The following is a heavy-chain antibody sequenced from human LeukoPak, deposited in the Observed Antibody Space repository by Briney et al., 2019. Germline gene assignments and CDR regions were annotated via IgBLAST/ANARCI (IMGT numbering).Heavy chain of an antibody. Sequence: SETLSLTCAVYGGSFSGYYWSWIRQPPGKGLEWIGEINHSGSTNYNPSLKSRVTISVDTSRNQFSLKLSSVTAADTAVYYCARARGRWLQSGFDYWGQGTLVTVSS. CDR1: GGSFSGYY. CDR3: ARARGRWLQSGFDY. V-gene: IGHV4-34*01. D-gene: IGHD5-24*01. CDR2: INHSGST. J-gene: IGHJ4*02.